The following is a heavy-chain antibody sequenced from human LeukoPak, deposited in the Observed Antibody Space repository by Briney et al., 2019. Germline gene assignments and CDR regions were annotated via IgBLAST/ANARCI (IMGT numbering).Heavy chain of an antibody. CDR2: IGGRGVST. D-gene: IGHD3-10*01. Sequence: GGSLRLSCAASGFTFSSYAMSWVRQAPGKGLEWVSAIGGRGVSTYYADSVKGRFTISRDNSKNTLYLQMNSLRAEDTAIYYCAKDVAGVRGVRGGFDYWGRGTLVTVSS. J-gene: IGHJ4*02. V-gene: IGHV3-23*01. CDR1: GFTFSSYA. CDR3: AKDVAGVRGVRGGFDY.